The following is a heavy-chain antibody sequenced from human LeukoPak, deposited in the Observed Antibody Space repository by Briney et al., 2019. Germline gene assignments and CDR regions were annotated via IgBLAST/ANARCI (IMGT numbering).Heavy chain of an antibody. V-gene: IGHV3-21*01. J-gene: IGHJ6*03. D-gene: IGHD3-16*01. CDR1: ESTFSNDW. Sequence: GGSLRLSCAASESTFSNDWMSWVRQAPGKGLEWVSSISSTGTYIYYADSLRGRFTISRDNATNSLSLQMNSLRAEDTAVYYCARGDYGDYYMDVWDKGTTVTVSS. CDR2: ISSTGTYI. CDR3: ARGDYGDYYMDV.